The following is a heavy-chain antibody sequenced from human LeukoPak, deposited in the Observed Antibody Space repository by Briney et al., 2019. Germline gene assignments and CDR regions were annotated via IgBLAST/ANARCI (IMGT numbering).Heavy chain of an antibody. D-gene: IGHD3-3*01. V-gene: IGHV3-23*01. CDR3: AKGFWSGYPN. CDR2: ISGSGDRT. J-gene: IGHJ4*02. CDR1: GFPFSNYA. Sequence: GGSLRLSFAASGFPFSNYAMTWVRQAPGKGLEWVSTISGSGDRTYYSDSVKGRFTISRDNSKNTLYLQMNSLRAEDTAVYYCAKGFWSGYPNWGQGTLVTVSS.